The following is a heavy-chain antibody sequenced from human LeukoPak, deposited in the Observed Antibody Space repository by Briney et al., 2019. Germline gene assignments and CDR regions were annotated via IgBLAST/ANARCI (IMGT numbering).Heavy chain of an antibody. D-gene: IGHD3-22*01. CDR1: GGTLSSYA. CDR2: IIPILGIA. Sequence: SVKVSCKASGGTLSSYAISWVRQAPGQGLEWMGRIIPILGIANYAQKFQGRVTITADKSTSTAYMELSSLRSGDTAVYYCARRRNYYDSSDHLDYWGQGTLVTVSS. V-gene: IGHV1-69*04. CDR3: ARRRNYYDSSDHLDY. J-gene: IGHJ4*02.